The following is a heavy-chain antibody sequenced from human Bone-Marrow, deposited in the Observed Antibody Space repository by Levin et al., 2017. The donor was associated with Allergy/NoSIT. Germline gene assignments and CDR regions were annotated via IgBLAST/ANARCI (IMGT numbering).Heavy chain of an antibody. Sequence: SQTLSLTCTVSGGSISSYYWTWIRQTPEKGLEWIGYILYSGTTNYNPSLTSRVTMSLDTSKNQFSLKLSSVTAADTAVYYCVRPRSGYDDYFFDLWGRGTLVTVSS. CDR1: GGSISSYY. CDR3: VRPRSGYDDYFFDL. V-gene: IGHV4-59*01. CDR2: ILYSGTT. D-gene: IGHD5-12*01. J-gene: IGHJ2*01.